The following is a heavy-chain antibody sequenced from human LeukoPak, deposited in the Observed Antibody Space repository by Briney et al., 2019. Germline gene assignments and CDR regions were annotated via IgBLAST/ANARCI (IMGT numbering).Heavy chain of an antibody. D-gene: IGHD3/OR15-3a*01. Sequence: LSCVVSGFAVSRXXXSWVXQAPXKXLEXVSVIFDSGSTNYADSVKDRFTISRDNSKNTLYLQMNSLRAEDTAVYYCATPMDXGXGAFDIWGQGTMVXVSS. CDR2: IFDSGST. CDR1: GFAVSRXX. V-gene: IGHV3-66*01. CDR3: ATPMDXGXGAFDI. J-gene: IGHJ3*02.